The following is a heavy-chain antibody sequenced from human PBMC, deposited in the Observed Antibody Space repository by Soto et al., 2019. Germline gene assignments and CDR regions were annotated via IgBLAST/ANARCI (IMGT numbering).Heavy chain of an antibody. J-gene: IGHJ6*03. CDR3: AKWAGTPGYYYYYMHV. CDR2: ITGSGGST. Sequence: EVQLLESGGGLVQPGGSLRLSCAASGFTFSSYAMSWVRQSPGKGLECVSSITGSGGSTYYADSVKGHFTISRDNSKNTLDLRMNRLRADTTAVYYCAKWAGTPGYYYYYMHVWDKGTTVTDSS. V-gene: IGHV3-23*01. CDR1: GFTFSSYA. D-gene: IGHD1-1*01.